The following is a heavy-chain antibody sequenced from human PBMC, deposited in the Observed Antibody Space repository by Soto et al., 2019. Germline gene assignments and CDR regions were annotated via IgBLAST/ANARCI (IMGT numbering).Heavy chain of an antibody. CDR3: ASQYSSGWYRPDWAFDI. D-gene: IGHD6-19*01. Sequence: EVQLVQSGAEVKKPGESLRISCKGSGYSFTSYWISWVRQMPGKGLEWMGRIDPSDSYTNYSPSFQGHVTISADKSISTAYLQWSSLKASDTAMYYCASQYSSGWYRPDWAFDIWGQGTMVTVSS. CDR1: GYSFTSYW. J-gene: IGHJ3*02. V-gene: IGHV5-10-1*03. CDR2: IDPSDSYT.